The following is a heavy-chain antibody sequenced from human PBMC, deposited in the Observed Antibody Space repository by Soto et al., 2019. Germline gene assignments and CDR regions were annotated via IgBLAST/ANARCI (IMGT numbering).Heavy chain of an antibody. CDR1: GGSVSSGSHY. CDR3: ARGHDFWSGFSYFDY. Sequence: PSETLSLTCTVSGGSVSSGSHYWSWIRQPPGKRLEWVGYVYYSGSTNYNPSLQSRVTISVDTSKNQFSLKMNSVTAADTALYYCARGHDFWSGFSYFDYWGQGTLVTVSS. D-gene: IGHD3-3*01. V-gene: IGHV4-61*01. CDR2: VYYSGST. J-gene: IGHJ4*02.